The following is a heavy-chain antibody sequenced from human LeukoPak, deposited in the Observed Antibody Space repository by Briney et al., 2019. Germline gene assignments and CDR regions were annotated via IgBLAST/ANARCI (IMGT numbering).Heavy chain of an antibody. J-gene: IGHJ4*02. CDR1: GLTFRDAW. D-gene: IGHD3-22*01. CDR2: IKSLAAGRTT. CDR3: THESSGYYSLHS. Sequence: GGSLRLSCAVSGLTFRDAWVNWVRQAPGKGLEWVARIKSLAAGRTTDSAAPVRGRFIISRVDSENTIYLQMNRLKTEDTAVYYCTHESSGYYSLHSWGQGTLVTVSS. V-gene: IGHV3-15*01.